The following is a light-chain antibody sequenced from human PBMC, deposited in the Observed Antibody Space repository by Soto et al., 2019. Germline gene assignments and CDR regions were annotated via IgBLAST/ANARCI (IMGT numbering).Light chain of an antibody. CDR2: KAS. V-gene: IGKV1-5*03. CDR3: QQYNSRRT. J-gene: IGKJ1*01. CDR1: QGIDGW. Sequence: DIQMTQSPSTLSASVGDRVTITCRASQGIDGWLAWHQQKPGKAPKLLISKASSLESGVPSRFSGSGSGTEFTLTISSLQPDDFATYYCQQYNSRRTFGQGTRVEIK.